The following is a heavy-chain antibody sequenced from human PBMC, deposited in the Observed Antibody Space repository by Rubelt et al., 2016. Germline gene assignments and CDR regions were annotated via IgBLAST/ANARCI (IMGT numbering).Heavy chain of an antibody. Sequence: EVQLVQSGAEVKQPGESLRISCKGSGYSFTNYWIAWMRQMTGKCLEYLRITSPVYSDTIYSPSFQGQVTISADKAISTAYLQGSSLKASDTAMYYCARRGDGYPVIAFDIWGQGTMVTVSS. J-gene: IGHJ3*02. D-gene: IGHD5-24*01. CDR3: ARRGDGYPVIAFDI. CDR2: TSPVYSDT. V-gene: IGHV5-51*01. CDR1: GYSFTNYW.